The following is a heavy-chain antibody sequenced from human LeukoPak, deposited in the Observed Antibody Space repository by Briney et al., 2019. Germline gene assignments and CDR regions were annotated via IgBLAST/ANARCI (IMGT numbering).Heavy chain of an antibody. V-gene: IGHV4-4*07. Sequence: PSETLSLTCSVSGGSMNTYYWCWIRQPAGAGLEWIGRIYSSGGTYYNPSLKSRVTVSIDTSRNQFSLNLSSVTAADTAVYYCATGGADAYDVYYLDVWGTGTTVTVSS. J-gene: IGHJ6*03. CDR1: GGSMNTYY. CDR2: IYSSGGT. CDR3: ATGGADAYDVYYLDV. D-gene: IGHD5-12*01.